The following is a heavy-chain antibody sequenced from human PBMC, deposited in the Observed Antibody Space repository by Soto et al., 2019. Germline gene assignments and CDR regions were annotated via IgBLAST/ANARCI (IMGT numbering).Heavy chain of an antibody. Sequence: SETLSLTCDVDGGSFSGYFWNWIHQPPGKGLEWIGEINHFGSSNYNPSLKSRITISLDTSKNQFSLKLSSVTAADTAVYYCARGSYSSSSHIDYWGQGTLVTVSS. J-gene: IGHJ4*02. CDR2: INHFGSS. D-gene: IGHD6-6*01. CDR3: ARGSYSSSSHIDY. CDR1: GGSFSGYF. V-gene: IGHV4-34*01.